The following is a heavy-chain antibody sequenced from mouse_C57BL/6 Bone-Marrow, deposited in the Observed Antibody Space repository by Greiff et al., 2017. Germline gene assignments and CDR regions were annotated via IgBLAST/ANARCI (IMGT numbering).Heavy chain of an antibody. CDR3: ARGYYGSPFDD. J-gene: IGHJ2*01. V-gene: IGHV1-69*01. D-gene: IGHD1-1*01. Sequence: VQLQQPGAELVMPGSSVKLSCKASGYTFTSYWMHWVKQRPGQGLEWIGEIDPSDSYTNYNQKFKGKSTLTVDKSSSTAYMQLSSLTSEDSAVYYCARGYYGSPFDDWGQGTTLTVSS. CDR2: IDPSDSYT. CDR1: GYTFTSYW.